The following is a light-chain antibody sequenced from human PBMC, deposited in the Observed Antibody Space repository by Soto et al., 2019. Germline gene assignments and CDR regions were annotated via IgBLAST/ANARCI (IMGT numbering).Light chain of an antibody. J-gene: IGKJ4*01. Sequence: DIQMTQSPSSLSASVGDRVTITCQASQDISNYLNWYQQKPGKSPKLLIYEASNLETGVPSRFSGSGSGTDVTFTISSLQPEDIATYSCQQYDNLPLTFGGGTKVEIK. CDR1: QDISNY. V-gene: IGKV1-33*01. CDR2: EAS. CDR3: QQYDNLPLT.